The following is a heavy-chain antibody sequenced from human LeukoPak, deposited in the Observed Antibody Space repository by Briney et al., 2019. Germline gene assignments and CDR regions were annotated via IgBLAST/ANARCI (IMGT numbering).Heavy chain of an antibody. CDR1: GDSISSGSYY. D-gene: IGHD2-21*01. V-gene: IGHV4-39*01. CDR3: ARHYSAGWPYFDC. CDR2: IYHSGST. J-gene: IGHJ4*02. Sequence: SETLSLTCTVSGDSISSGSYYWGWIRQPPGTGLEWLGSIYHSGSTYQNPSLKSRVTISVDTSKNQFSLNLSSVTAADTAVYYCARHYSAGWPYFDCWGQGALVTVSS.